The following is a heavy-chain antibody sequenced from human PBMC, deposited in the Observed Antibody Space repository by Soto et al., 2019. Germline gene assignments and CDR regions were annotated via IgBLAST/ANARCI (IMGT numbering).Heavy chain of an antibody. J-gene: IGHJ4*02. CDR1: GCTFSNYG. Sequence: QVQLVESGGGAVQPGRSLRLSCAASGCTFSNYGMHWVRQAPGKGLEWVAVTWYDGSNKHYADSVKGRFTISRDNSKNTLYLQMSSLRPEDTAVYYCARSPQVGATIDYFAYWGQGTLVTVSS. V-gene: IGHV3-33*01. CDR3: ARSPQVGATIDYFAY. D-gene: IGHD1-26*01. CDR2: TWYDGSNK.